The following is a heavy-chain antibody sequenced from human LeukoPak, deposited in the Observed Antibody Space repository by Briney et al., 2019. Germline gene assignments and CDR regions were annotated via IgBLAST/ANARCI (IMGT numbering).Heavy chain of an antibody. CDR2: IWYDGSNK. CDR3: ARAGGQYFDWQREYDH. D-gene: IGHD3-9*01. V-gene: IGHV3-33*01. J-gene: IGHJ4*02. Sequence: GGSLRLSCAASGITFSSYGMHWVRQAPGKGLEWVAVIWYDGSNKYYVDSVKGRFTISRDNSKNTLYLQMSSLSAEDTAVYYCARAGGQYFDWQREYDHWGQGTLVTVSS. CDR1: GITFSSYG.